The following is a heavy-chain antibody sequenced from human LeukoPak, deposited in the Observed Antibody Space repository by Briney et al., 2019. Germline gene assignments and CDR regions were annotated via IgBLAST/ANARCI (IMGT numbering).Heavy chain of an antibody. CDR1: VFTFSSYA. D-gene: IGHD5-24*01. J-gene: IGHJ4*02. CDR2: ISGSGGST. V-gene: IGHV3-23*01. Sequence: GGSLRLSCAASVFTFSSYAMNWVRQAPGTGLEWVSTISGSGGSTYYADSVKGRFPIPRDNPKNTLYLQMNSLRAEDTAVYYCAKRGDGYFYYFDYWGQGALVTVSS. CDR3: AKRGDGYFYYFDY.